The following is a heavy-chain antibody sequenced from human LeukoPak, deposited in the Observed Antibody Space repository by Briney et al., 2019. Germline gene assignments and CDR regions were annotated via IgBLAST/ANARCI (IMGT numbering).Heavy chain of an antibody. CDR1: GGSFSGYY. CDR2: VNHSGST. D-gene: IGHD6-19*01. Sequence: SETLSLTCAVYGGSFSGYYWSWLRQPPGKGLEWIGEVNHSGSTNYNPSLKSRVTVSVDTSKNQFSLKLSSVTAADTAVYYCARRSRQWLASYYYYYYYMDVWGKGTTVTISS. V-gene: IGHV4-34*01. J-gene: IGHJ6*03. CDR3: ARRSRQWLASYYYYYYYMDV.